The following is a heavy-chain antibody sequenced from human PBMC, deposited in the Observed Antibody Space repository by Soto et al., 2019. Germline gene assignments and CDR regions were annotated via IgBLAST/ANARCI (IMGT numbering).Heavy chain of an antibody. CDR2: MYEIGRA. D-gene: IGHD6-6*01. CDR3: ARNSFSTSSYNFLDP. J-gene: IGHJ5*02. CDR1: GASIGDTYW. Sequence: ASETLSLTCAVSGASIGDTYWWSWVRQSPGKGLEWIGEMYEIGRANYNPALKSRVTISVDMSKNHFTLQLSSLSAADTAIYYCARNSFSTSSYNFLDPWGQGALVTVSS. V-gene: IGHV4-4*02.